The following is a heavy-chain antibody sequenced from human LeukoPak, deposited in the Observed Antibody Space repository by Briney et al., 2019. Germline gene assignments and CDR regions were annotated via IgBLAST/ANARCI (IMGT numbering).Heavy chain of an antibody. CDR1: GYTFTGYY. CDR3: ARRVWFGELLSPDYGMDV. CDR2: INPNSGGT. D-gene: IGHD3-10*01. Sequence: ASVKVSCKASGYTFTGYYMHWVRQAPGQGLEWMGWINPNSGGTNYAQKFQGRVTMTRDTSISTAYMELSRLRSDDTAVYYCARRVWFGELLSPDYGMDVWGQGTMVTVSS. J-gene: IGHJ6*02. V-gene: IGHV1-2*02.